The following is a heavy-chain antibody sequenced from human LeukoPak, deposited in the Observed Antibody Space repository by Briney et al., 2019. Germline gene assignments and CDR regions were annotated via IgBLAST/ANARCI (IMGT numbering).Heavy chain of an antibody. D-gene: IGHD2-2*01. CDR2: IYHSGST. V-gene: IGHV4-4*02. J-gene: IGHJ4*02. CDR3: ARRYCSSTSCQTHFDY. Sequence: SETLSLTCAVSGVSISSSNWWSWVRQPPGEGLGWIGEIYHSGSTNYNPSLKSRVTISVDKSKNRFSLKLSSVTAADTAVYYCARRYCSSTSCQTHFDYWGQGTLVTVSS. CDR1: GVSISSSNW.